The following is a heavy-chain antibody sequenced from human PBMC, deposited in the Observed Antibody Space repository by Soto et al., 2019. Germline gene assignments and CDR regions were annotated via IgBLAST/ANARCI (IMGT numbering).Heavy chain of an antibody. CDR3: ARDRRYSSSSDRNAFDS. V-gene: IGHV3-48*01. CDR1: GSTLSSYN. CDR2: INSSSTTI. Sequence: PGGAPRLPCAAPGSTLSSYNINLVRPAPGKGLEWVSYINSSSTTIYYADSVKGRFTISRDNAKNSLYLQMNSLRAEDTAVYYCARDRRYSSSSDRNAFDSWGQGTMVTFSS. D-gene: IGHD6-6*01. J-gene: IGHJ3*02.